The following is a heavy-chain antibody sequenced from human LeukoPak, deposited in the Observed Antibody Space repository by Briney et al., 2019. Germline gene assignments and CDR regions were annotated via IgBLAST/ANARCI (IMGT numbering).Heavy chain of an antibody. CDR1: GFTFSSYG. J-gene: IGHJ3*02. V-gene: IGHV3-30*02. CDR3: AKDSRLVPRGYCSSTSCIGGAFDI. Sequence: GGSLRLSCAASGFTFSSYGMHWVRQAPGKGLEWVAFIRYDGSNKYYADSVKGRFTISRDNSKNTLYLQMNSLRAEDTAVYYCAKDSRLVPRGYCSSTSCIGGAFDIWGQGTMVTVSS. D-gene: IGHD2-2*01. CDR2: IRYDGSNK.